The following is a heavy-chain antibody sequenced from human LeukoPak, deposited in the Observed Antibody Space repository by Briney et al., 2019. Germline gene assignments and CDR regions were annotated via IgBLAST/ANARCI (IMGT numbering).Heavy chain of an antibody. CDR1: GFTFSSYS. J-gene: IGHJ5*02. V-gene: IGHV3-21*01. CDR2: ISSSSSYI. CDR3: ARDTRRLGSWFDP. D-gene: IGHD6-25*01. Sequence: GGSLRLSCAASGFTFSSYSMTWVRQAPGKGLEWVSSISSSSSYIYYADSVKGRFTISRDNAKNSLYLQMNSLRAEDTAVYYCARDTRRLGSWFDPWGQGTLVTVSS.